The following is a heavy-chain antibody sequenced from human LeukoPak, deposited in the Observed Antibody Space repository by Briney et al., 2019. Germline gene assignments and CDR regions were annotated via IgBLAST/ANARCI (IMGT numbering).Heavy chain of an antibody. D-gene: IGHD6-19*01. CDR3: ARDLRYSSGWHYYYYMDV. CDR1: GFTFSSYW. V-gene: IGHV3-74*01. Sequence: PGGSLRLSCAASGFTFSSYWMHWVRQAPGKGLVWVSRINSDGSSTSYADSVKGRFTISRDNAKNTLYLQMNSLRAEDTAVYYCARDLRYSSGWHYYYYMDVWGKGTTVTVSS. CDR2: INSDGSST. J-gene: IGHJ6*03.